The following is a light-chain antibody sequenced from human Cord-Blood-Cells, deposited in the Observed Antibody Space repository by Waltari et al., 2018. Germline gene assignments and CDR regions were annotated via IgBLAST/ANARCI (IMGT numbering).Light chain of an antibody. V-gene: IGKV1-33*01. J-gene: IGKJ2*01. CDR2: DAS. CDR1: QDISNY. Sequence: EIQMTQSPSPLSPSVGDRVTITCQASQDISNYLNWYQQKPGKAPKPLIYDASNLETGVPSRFSGSGSGTDFTFTISSLRPEDIATYYCQQYDNLPYTFGHGTKLEIK. CDR3: QQYDNLPYT.